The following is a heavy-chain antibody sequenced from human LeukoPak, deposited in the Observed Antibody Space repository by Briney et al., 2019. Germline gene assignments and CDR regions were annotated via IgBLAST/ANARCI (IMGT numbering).Heavy chain of an antibody. D-gene: IGHD3-10*01. J-gene: IGHJ4*02. CDR2: IYSGGST. Sequence: AGGSLRLSCAASGFTVSSNYMSWVRQAPGKGLERVSVIYSGGSTYYADSVKGRFTISRDNSKNTLYLQMNSLRAEDTAVYYCARDPYYGPGLGLGYWGQGTLVTVSS. V-gene: IGHV3-53*01. CDR3: ARDPYYGPGLGLGY. CDR1: GFTVSSNY.